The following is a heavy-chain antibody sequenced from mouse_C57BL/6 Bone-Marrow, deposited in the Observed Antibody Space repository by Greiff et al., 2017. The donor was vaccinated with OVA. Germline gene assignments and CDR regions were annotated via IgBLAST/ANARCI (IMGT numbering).Heavy chain of an antibody. CDR1: GYTFTSYW. CDR2: INPSSGYT. D-gene: IGHD2-12*01. Sequence: QVQLQQSGAELAKPGASVKLSCKASGYTFTSYWMHWVKQRPGQGLEWIGYINPSSGYTKYNQKFKDKATLTADKSSSTAYMQLSSLTYEDSAVYYCARSNDDHYYAMDYWGQGTSVTVSS. V-gene: IGHV1-7*01. J-gene: IGHJ4*01. CDR3: ARSNDDHYYAMDY.